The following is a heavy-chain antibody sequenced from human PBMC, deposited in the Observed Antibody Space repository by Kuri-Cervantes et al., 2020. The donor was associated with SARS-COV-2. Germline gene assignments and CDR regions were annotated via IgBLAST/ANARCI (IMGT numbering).Heavy chain of an antibody. D-gene: IGHD3-22*01. V-gene: IGHV1-69*04. J-gene: IGHJ4*02. Sequence: SVKVSCKATVCTFSSYANSWVRQAPGQGLEWMGRNIPILGIANYAQKFQGRVTITADKFTSTAYVELKSLGSEDTAVYYCAKDYYYSSGLLPVGYWGQGTLVTVSS. CDR1: VCTFSSYA. CDR3: AKDYYYSSGLLPVGY. CDR2: NIPILGIA.